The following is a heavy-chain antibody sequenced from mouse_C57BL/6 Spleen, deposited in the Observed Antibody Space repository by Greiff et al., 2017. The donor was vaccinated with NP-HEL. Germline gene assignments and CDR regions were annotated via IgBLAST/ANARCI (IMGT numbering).Heavy chain of an antibody. D-gene: IGHD1-1*01. CDR3: TRGLYYGSSYEGY. Sequence: VQLQQSGAELVRPGASVTLSCKASGYTFTDYEMHWVKQTPVHGLEWIGAIDPETGGTAYNQKFKGKAILTADKSSSTAYMELRSLTSEDSAVYYCTRGLYYGSSYEGYWGQGTTLTVSS. J-gene: IGHJ2*01. V-gene: IGHV1-15*01. CDR1: GYTFTDYE. CDR2: IDPETGGT.